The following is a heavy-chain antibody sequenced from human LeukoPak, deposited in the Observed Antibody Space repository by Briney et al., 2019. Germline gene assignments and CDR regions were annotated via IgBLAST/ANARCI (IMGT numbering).Heavy chain of an antibody. CDR2: INERGSST. CDR3: ARALTTLTYEGY. CDR1: GFTFSNSW. Sequence: PGGSLRLSCAASGFTFSNSWLHWVRQAPGKGLVWVSRINERGSSTSYADSVKGRFTISRDNAKNTLYLQMNNLRADDTAVYYCARALTTLTYEGYWGQGTLVTVSS. D-gene: IGHD1-1*01. V-gene: IGHV3-74*01. J-gene: IGHJ4*02.